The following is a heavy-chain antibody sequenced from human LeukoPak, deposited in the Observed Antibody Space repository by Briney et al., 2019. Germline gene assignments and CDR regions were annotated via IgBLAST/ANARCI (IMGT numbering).Heavy chain of an antibody. CDR3: AREGAAQRGEGSFDY. J-gene: IGHJ4*02. CDR2: IFYSGST. Sequence: KTSETLSLTCTVSGGSITNYYWSWIRQPPGKGLEWIGYIFYSGSTNYNPSLKSRVTISVDTSKNHFSLKLTSVSIADTAVYYCAREGAAQRGEGSFDYWGQGTLVPVSS. D-gene: IGHD3-10*01. V-gene: IGHV4-59*12. CDR1: GGSITNYY.